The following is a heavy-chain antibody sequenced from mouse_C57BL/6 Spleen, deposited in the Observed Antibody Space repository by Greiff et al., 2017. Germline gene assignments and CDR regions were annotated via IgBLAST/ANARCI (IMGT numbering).Heavy chain of an antibody. CDR2: IHPSDSGP. CDR1: GYTFTSYW. CDR3: ASNSWFAY. D-gene: IGHD4-1*01. Sequence: QVQLKQPGAELVKPGASVKVSCKASGYTFTSYWMHWVKQRPGQGLEWIGRIHPSDSGPNYNQKFKGKATLTVDKSSSTAYMQLSSLPAEDSAVYDCASNSWFAYWGQGTLVTVSA. J-gene: IGHJ3*01. V-gene: IGHV1-74*01.